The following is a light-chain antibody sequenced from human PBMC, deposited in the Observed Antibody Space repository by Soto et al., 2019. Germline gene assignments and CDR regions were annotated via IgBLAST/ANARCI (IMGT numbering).Light chain of an antibody. CDR1: QRISTF. Sequence: DIQMTQSPSSLSASVGDRVTITCRASQRISTFLHWYQQKPGEAPKLLIYGASSLQSGVPSRFSGSASGTDFTLTISSLQPGDFATYSCQQSYSAPYTFGQGTKLE. CDR3: QQSYSAPYT. V-gene: IGKV1-39*01. CDR2: GAS. J-gene: IGKJ2*01.